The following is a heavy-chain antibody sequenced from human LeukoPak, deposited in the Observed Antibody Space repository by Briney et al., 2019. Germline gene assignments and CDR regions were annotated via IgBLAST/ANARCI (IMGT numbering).Heavy chain of an antibody. D-gene: IGHD3-10*01. Sequence: SETLSLTCTVSGGSISSSSYYWGSIRQPPGRGLYWIGTNYYAGGTYYNPSLKSRVTISVDTSKNQFSLRLSSVTAADTAVYYCARGFGESEYYYYGMDVWGQGTTVTVSS. CDR1: GGSISSSSYY. CDR2: NYYAGGT. J-gene: IGHJ6*02. CDR3: ARGFGESEYYYYGMDV. V-gene: IGHV4-39*01.